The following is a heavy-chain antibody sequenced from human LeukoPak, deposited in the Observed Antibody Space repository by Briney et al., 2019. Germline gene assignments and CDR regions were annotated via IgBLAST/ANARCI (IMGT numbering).Heavy chain of an antibody. D-gene: IGHD3-3*01. CDR3: ARDRSGDDDFWSGYYTNYFDP. CDR1: GGSFSGYY. Sequence: SETLSLTCAVYGGSFSGYYWSWIRQPPGKGLEWIGEINHSGSTNYNPSLKSRVTISVDTSKNQFSLKLSSVTAADTAVYYCARDRSGDDDFWSGYYTNYFDPWGQGTLVTVSS. CDR2: INHSGST. J-gene: IGHJ5*02. V-gene: IGHV4-34*01.